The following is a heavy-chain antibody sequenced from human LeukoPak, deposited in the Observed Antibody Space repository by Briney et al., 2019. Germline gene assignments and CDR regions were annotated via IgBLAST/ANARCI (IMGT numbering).Heavy chain of an antibody. CDR1: GFTVSSNY. CDR2: IYSGGST. CDR3: ARGSHSSGYYYYFDY. Sequence: PGGSLRLSCAASGFTVSSNYMSWVRQAPGKGLEWVSVIYSGGSTYYADSVKGRFTISRDNAKNSLYLQMNSLRAEDTAVYYCARGSHSSGYYYYFDYWGQGTLVTVSS. D-gene: IGHD3-22*01. J-gene: IGHJ4*02. V-gene: IGHV3-66*01.